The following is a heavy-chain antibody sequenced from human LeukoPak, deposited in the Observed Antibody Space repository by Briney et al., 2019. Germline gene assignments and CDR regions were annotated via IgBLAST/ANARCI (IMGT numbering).Heavy chain of an antibody. CDR2: ISWNSGSI. D-gene: IGHD3-10*01. CDR3: AKDRRRSGSLDY. CDR1: GFTFDDYA. V-gene: IGHV3-9*01. Sequence: GGSLRLSCAASGFTFDDYAMHWVRQAPGKGLEWVSGISWNSGSIGYADSVKGRFTISRDNAKNSLYLQMNSLRAEDTALYYCAKDRRRSGSLDYWGQGTLVTVSS. J-gene: IGHJ4*02.